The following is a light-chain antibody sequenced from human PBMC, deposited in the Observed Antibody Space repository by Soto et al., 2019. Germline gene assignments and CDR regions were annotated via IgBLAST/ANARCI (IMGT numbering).Light chain of an antibody. J-gene: IGKJ1*01. V-gene: IGKV1-5*03. Sequence: IPMTQSPSTLSASVGDRVTITCRASQSISLWLAWYQQKPGKATKLLIYKASSLESEVPSRFSGSGSGTEFTLTINRLQPDDSATYYCQQYNSDSTFGQGTKVEIK. CDR1: QSISLW. CDR2: KAS. CDR3: QQYNSDST.